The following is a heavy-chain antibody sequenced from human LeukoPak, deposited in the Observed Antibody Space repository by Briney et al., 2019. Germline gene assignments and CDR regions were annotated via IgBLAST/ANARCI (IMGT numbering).Heavy chain of an antibody. D-gene: IGHD5-12*01. CDR3: ARDFFGGGYLYYLDS. CDR1: GFIFSSYT. CDR2: ISGSSTYI. Sequence: GGSLRLSCAASGFIFSSYTMAWVRQAPGKGLEWVSSISGSSTYIYYAASVTGRFTISRDNAKNSLYLQLNSLRVEDAAVYYCARDFFGGGYLYYLDSWGQGTLVTVSS. J-gene: IGHJ4*02. V-gene: IGHV3-21*01.